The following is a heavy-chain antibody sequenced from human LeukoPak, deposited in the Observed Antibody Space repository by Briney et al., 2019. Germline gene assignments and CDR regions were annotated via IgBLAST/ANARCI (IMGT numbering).Heavy chain of an antibody. Sequence: GESLKISCEAFGYNFTNYWIGWVRQLPGKGLEWLGIIYPDDSDTRYSPSFQGQVTISADKSISTAYLQWSSLTASDTAMYYCARSDGSGTYELGNAFDIWGQGTMVNVPS. V-gene: IGHV5-51*01. D-gene: IGHD3-10*01. CDR2: IYPDDSDT. CDR3: ARSDGSGTYELGNAFDI. CDR1: GYNFTNYW. J-gene: IGHJ3*02.